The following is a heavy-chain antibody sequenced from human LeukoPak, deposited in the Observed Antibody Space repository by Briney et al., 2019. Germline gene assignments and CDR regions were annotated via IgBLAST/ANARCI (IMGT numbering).Heavy chain of an antibody. CDR2: IWYDGSNE. D-gene: IGHD5-18*01. CDR1: GFTFSSYG. J-gene: IGHJ4*02. CDR3: GRVDTAMASDY. V-gene: IGHV3-33*03. Sequence: PGGSLRLSCAASGFTFSSYGMHWVRQAPGKGLEWVAVIWYDGSNEYYADSVKGRFTISRDNAKNSLYLQMNSLRAEDTAVYYCGRVDTAMASDYWGQGTLVTVSS.